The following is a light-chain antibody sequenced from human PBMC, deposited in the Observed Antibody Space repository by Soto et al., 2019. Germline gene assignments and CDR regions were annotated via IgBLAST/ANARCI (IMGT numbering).Light chain of an antibody. V-gene: IGKV1-12*01. J-gene: IGKJ5*01. CDR3: QQADTFPIT. Sequence: IQMAQSPSSVSASVGGRVTMGCQASQGISRSLAWYQQKPGKVPKLLIYAASSLQSGVPSRFSGSGFGTDFTLTISSLQPEDSAIYYCQQADTFPITFGQGTLLE. CDR2: AAS. CDR1: QGISRS.